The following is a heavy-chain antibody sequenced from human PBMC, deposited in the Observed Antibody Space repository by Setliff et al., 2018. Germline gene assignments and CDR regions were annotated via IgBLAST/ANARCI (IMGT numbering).Heavy chain of an antibody. Sequence: GGSLRLSCAASVSTFRDFGMHWVRQAPGKGLQWVGRIKSSIEGATSDYGAPARGRFTISRDDSKNMIHLQMNNLKIEDTGFYFCATGPRDSRNYLNWLGSWGPGTLVTVSS. D-gene: IGHD4-4*01. V-gene: IGHV3-15*01. CDR2: IKSSIEGATS. J-gene: IGHJ1*01. CDR1: VSTFRDFG. CDR3: ATGPRDSRNYLNWLGS.